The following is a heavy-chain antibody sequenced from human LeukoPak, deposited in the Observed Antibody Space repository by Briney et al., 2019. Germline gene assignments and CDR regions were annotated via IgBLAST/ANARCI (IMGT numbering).Heavy chain of an antibody. CDR3: ARDYKAYYYDSILGY. Sequence: PGRSLRLSCAASGSTFSSYGMHWVRQAPGKGLEWVAVIWYDGSNKYYADSVKGRFTISRDNSKNTLYLQMNSLRAEDTAVYYCARDYKAYYYDSILGYWGQGTLVTVSS. J-gene: IGHJ4*02. V-gene: IGHV3-33*01. CDR1: GSTFSSYG. CDR2: IWYDGSNK. D-gene: IGHD3-22*01.